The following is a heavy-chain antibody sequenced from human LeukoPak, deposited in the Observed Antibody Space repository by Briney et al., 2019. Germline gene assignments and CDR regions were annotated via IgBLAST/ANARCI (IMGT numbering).Heavy chain of an antibody. CDR2: INPSGSNA. V-gene: IGHV1-46*01. CDR3: ARDSASVVRGVNVGYFDY. J-gene: IGHJ4*02. CDR1: GYTFSNHY. Sequence: ASVKVSCKASGYTFSNHYMHWVRQAPGQGLEWMGVINPSGSNARYAEKFQDRVIMTRDTSTSTDYMELSSLRSDDTAVYYCARDSASVVRGVNVGYFDYWGQGTPVTVSS. D-gene: IGHD3-10*01.